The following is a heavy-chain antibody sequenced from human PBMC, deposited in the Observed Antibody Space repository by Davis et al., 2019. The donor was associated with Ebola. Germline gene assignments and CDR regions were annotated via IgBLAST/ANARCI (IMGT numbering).Heavy chain of an antibody. CDR1: GYTLTELS. J-gene: IGHJ6*03. CDR3: ATDLNGLDKYYYYMDV. Sequence: ASVKVSCKVSGYTLTELSMHWVRQAPGKGLEWMGGFDPEDGETIYAQKFQGRVTMTEDTSTDTAYMELSSLRSEDTAVYYCATDLNGLDKYYYYMDVWGKGTTVTVSS. D-gene: IGHD6-19*01. CDR2: FDPEDGET. V-gene: IGHV1-24*01.